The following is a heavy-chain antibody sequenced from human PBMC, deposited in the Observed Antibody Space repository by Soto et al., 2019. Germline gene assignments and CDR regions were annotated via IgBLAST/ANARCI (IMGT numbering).Heavy chain of an antibody. CDR1: GFTFSSYS. Sequence: EVQLVESGGGLVKPGGSLRLSCAASGFTFSSYSMVWVRQAPEKGLEWVSSIGGSSGHIYYADSLKGRFTISRDNAKNSRYLQMNSLRVDDTAVYYCARTNGAYSNYFAYWGQGTLVTVSS. CDR3: ARTNGAYSNYFAY. V-gene: IGHV3-21*01. CDR2: IGGSSGHI. J-gene: IGHJ4*02. D-gene: IGHD2-8*01.